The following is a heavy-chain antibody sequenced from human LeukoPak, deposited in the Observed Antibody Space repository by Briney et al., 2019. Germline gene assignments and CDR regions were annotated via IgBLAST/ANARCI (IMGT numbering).Heavy chain of an antibody. V-gene: IGHV3-23*01. CDR2: ISGSGGST. D-gene: IGHD1-1*01. CDR3: ARVPYNWNDHDAFDI. J-gene: IGHJ3*02. CDR1: GFTFSSYG. Sequence: PGGSLRLSCAASGFTFSSYGMSWVRQAPGKGLEWVSAISGSGGSTYYADSVKGRFTISRDNSKNTLYLQMNSLRAEDTAVYYCARVPYNWNDHDAFDIWGQGTMVTVSS.